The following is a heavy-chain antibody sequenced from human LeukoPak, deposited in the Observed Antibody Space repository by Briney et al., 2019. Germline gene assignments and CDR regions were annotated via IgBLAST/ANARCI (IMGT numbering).Heavy chain of an antibody. CDR2: ISYDGSNK. J-gene: IGHJ4*02. CDR3: AKSFIWSGYDY. V-gene: IGHV3-30*18. CDR1: GFTFSSYG. D-gene: IGHD3-3*01. Sequence: AGSLRLSCAASGFTFSSYGMHWVRQGHGKGLERVAVISYDGSNKYYEDSVKGRFTIPRDNSKNPLYLQMNSLRAGGTAVYYCAKSFIWSGYDYWGQETLVTVSS.